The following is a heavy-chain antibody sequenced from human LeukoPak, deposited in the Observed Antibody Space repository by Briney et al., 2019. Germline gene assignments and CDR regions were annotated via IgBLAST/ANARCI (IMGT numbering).Heavy chain of an antibody. CDR1: GFTLSNYW. CDR2: IKQDGSEK. Sequence: PGGSLRLSCAASGFTLSNYWMSWVRQAPGKGLEWVANIKQDGSEKYYVDSLKGRFTISRDNAKNSLYLQMNSLRADDTAVYYCAKVPSSGSGIAVAGSNWYFDLWGRGTLVTVSS. D-gene: IGHD6-19*01. V-gene: IGHV3-7*03. J-gene: IGHJ2*01. CDR3: AKVPSSGSGIAVAGSNWYFDL.